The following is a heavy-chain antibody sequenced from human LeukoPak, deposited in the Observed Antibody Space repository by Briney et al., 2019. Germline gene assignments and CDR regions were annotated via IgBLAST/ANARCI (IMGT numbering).Heavy chain of an antibody. Sequence: PSQTLSLTCTVSGGSISSGNYYWSWIRQPAGKGLEWIGRIYTSGSTNYNPSLKSRVTISVDTSKNQFSLKLSSVTAADTAVYYCARDSERNYYDSSGYYYVYNWFDPWGQGTLVTVSS. V-gene: IGHV4-61*02. CDR3: ARDSERNYYDSSGYYYVYNWFDP. CDR2: IYTSGST. D-gene: IGHD3-22*01. J-gene: IGHJ5*02. CDR1: GGSISSGNYY.